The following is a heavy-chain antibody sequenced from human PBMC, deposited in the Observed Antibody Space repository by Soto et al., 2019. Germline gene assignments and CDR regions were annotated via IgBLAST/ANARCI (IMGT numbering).Heavy chain of an antibody. D-gene: IGHD3-3*01. CDR3: ARTHYDFWSGYYPYYYYYYGMDV. Sequence: SHTLSLTCAISGDSVSSNRAAWNWIRQSPSRGLEWLGRTYYRSKWYNDYAVPVKSRITINPDTSKNQFSLQLNSVTPEDTAVYYCARTHYDFWSGYYPYYYYYYGMDVWGQGTTVTVSS. J-gene: IGHJ6*02. CDR2: TYYRSKWYN. CDR1: GDSVSSNRAA. V-gene: IGHV6-1*01.